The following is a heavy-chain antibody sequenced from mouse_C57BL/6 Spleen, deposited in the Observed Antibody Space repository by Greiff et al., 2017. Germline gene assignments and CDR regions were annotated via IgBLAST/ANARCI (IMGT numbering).Heavy chain of an antibody. CDR2: INPNNGGT. J-gene: IGHJ4*01. CDR1: GYTFTDYN. CDR3: ARRLYDGYHYAMDY. Sequence: VQLKESGPELVKPGASVKIPCKASGYTFTDYNMDWVKQSHGKSLEWIGDINPNNGGTIYNQKFKGKATLTVDKSSSTAYMELRSLTSEDTAVYYCARRLYDGYHYAMDYWGQGTSVTVSS. V-gene: IGHV1-18*01. D-gene: IGHD2-3*01.